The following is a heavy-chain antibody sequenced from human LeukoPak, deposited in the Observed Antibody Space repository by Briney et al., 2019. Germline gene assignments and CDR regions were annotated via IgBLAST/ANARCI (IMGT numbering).Heavy chain of an antibody. Sequence: GGSLRLSCAASGFTFDDYGMSWVRQAPGKGLEWVSGINWNGGSTGYADSVKGRFTISRDNAKNSLYLQMNSLRAEDTAVYYCATVVRRNSGYGENDNWGQGTLVTVSS. D-gene: IGHD5-12*01. CDR1: GFTFDDYG. J-gene: IGHJ4*02. V-gene: IGHV3-20*04. CDR3: ATVVRRNSGYGENDN. CDR2: INWNGGST.